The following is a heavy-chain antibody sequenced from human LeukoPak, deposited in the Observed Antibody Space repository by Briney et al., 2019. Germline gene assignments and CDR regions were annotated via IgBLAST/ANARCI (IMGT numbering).Heavy chain of an antibody. CDR3: VRSGRATYYYFDV. Sequence: ASVKVSCKASGHTFTSYGISWVRQAPGQGLEWMGWISGSTGTTNYAQDTQDRVTFTADTSTGTAYMELRSLTSDDTATYFCVRSGRATYYYFDVWGQGTLVTVSS. CDR1: GHTFTSYG. D-gene: IGHD5-12*01. CDR2: ISGSTGTT. V-gene: IGHV1-18*01. J-gene: IGHJ4*02.